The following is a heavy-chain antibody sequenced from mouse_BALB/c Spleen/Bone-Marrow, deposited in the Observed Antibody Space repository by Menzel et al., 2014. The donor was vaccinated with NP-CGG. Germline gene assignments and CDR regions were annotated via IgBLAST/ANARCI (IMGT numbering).Heavy chain of an antibody. J-gene: IGHJ4*01. V-gene: IGHV1S81*02. CDR3: TRRLLYYAMDY. Sequence: QVQLQHSGAELVKPGASAKLSCKASGYTFTSYYMYWVKQRPGQGLEWIGEINPSNGGTNFNEKFKSKATLTVDKSSSTAYMQLGSLTSEDSAVYYCTRRLLYYAMDYWGQGTSVTVSS. D-gene: IGHD2-13*01. CDR1: GYTFTSYY. CDR2: INPSNGGT.